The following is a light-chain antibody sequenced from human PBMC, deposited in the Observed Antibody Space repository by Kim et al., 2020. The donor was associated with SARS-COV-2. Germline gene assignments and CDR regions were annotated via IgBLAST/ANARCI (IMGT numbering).Light chain of an antibody. CDR2: INS. V-gene: IGLV1-44*01. CDR1: SSNIGTNT. J-gene: IGLJ2*01. Sequence: QSVLTQSPSASGTPGQRVTISCSGSSSNIGTNTVNWYQRLPGAAPQLLIYINSQRSSGVPDRFSGSKSGTSASLAITGLLSEDEADYYCASWDGDLNNLVFGGGTQLTVL. CDR3: ASWDGDLNNLV.